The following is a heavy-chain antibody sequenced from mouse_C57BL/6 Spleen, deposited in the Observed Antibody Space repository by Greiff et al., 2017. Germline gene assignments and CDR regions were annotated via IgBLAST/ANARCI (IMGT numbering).Heavy chain of an antibody. J-gene: IGHJ1*03. CDR2: IRNKANNHAT. D-gene: IGHD1-1*01. CDR1: GFTFSDAW. Sequence: EVKLVESGGGLVQPGGSMKLSCAASGFTFSDAWMDWVRQSPEKGLEWVAEIRNKANNHATYYAESVKGRFTISRDDSKSSVYLQMNSLRAEDTGIYYCTRLGLTTWYFDVWGTGTTVTVSS. V-gene: IGHV6-6*01. CDR3: TRLGLTTWYFDV.